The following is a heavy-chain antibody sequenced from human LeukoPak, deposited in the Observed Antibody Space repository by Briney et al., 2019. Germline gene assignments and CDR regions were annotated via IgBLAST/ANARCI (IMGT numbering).Heavy chain of an antibody. CDR3: ARDKAYNSFDL. CDR2: IKEDGSAK. V-gene: IGHV3-7*01. J-gene: IGHJ5*02. D-gene: IGHD1-14*01. Sequence: GGSLRLSCAAPGFTFSTSWMTWVCQAPGKGLEWVANIKEDGSAKNYVDFVKGRFTISRDNAKNALYLQMNSLRVEDTAVYYCARDKAYNSFDLWGQGTLVIVSS. CDR1: GFTFSTSW.